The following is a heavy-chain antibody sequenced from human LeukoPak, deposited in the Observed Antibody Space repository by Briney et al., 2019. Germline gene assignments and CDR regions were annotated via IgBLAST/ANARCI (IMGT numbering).Heavy chain of an antibody. Sequence: GGSLRLSCAASGFTFSSYWMNWVRQAPGKGLEWVSSISSSSSYIYYADSVKGRFTISRDNAKNSLYLQMNSLRAEDTAVYYCARENVDTAMDGYYMDVWGKGTTVTVSS. CDR1: GFTFSSYW. V-gene: IGHV3-21*01. CDR2: ISSSSSYI. J-gene: IGHJ6*03. D-gene: IGHD5-18*01. CDR3: ARENVDTAMDGYYMDV.